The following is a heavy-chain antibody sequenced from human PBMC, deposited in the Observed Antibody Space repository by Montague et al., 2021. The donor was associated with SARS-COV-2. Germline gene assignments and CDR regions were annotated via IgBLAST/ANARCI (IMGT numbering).Heavy chain of an antibody. CDR2: ISGDGRAT. CDR3: AKGLQARQTTFGGIIAN. J-gene: IGHJ4*02. D-gene: IGHD3-16*02. Sequence: SLRLSCAASGFTFASFAMTWVRQAPGKGLEWVSSISGDGRATYYADSVKGRLTISRDNSKNSLYLEMSSLRAEDTAVYFCAKGLQARQTTFGGIIANWGQGTLVTVSS. V-gene: IGHV3-23*01. CDR1: GFTFASFA.